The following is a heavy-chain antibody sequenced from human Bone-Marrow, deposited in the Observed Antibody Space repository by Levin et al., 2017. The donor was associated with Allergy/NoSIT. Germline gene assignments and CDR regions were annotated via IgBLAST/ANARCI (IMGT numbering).Heavy chain of an antibody. CDR1: GFTVSSNY. D-gene: IGHD4-23*01. Sequence: GESLKISCAASGFTVSSNYMSWVRQAPGKGLEWVSVIYSGGSTYYADSVKGRFTISRDNSKNTLYLQMNSLRAEDTAVYYCAGGGKLSRSLYGMDVWGQGTTVTVSS. CDR2: IYSGGST. J-gene: IGHJ6*02. CDR3: AGGGKLSRSLYGMDV. V-gene: IGHV3-66*01.